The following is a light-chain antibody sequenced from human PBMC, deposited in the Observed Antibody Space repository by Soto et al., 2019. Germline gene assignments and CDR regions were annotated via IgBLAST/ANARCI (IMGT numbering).Light chain of an antibody. CDR2: GAS. CDR1: QTISSIY. V-gene: IGKV3-20*01. CDR3: QQFDSSPRT. Sequence: EIVLTQSPGTLSLSPGERATLSCRASQTISSIYLGWYQQKPGQAPRLLIYGASNRATGIPDRFSGSGSGTDFTLTISRLEPEDFAVYYCQQFDSSPRTFGQGTSVEI. J-gene: IGKJ1*01.